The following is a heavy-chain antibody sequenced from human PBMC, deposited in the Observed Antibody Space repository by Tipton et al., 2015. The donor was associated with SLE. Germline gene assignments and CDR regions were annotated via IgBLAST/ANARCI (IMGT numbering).Heavy chain of an antibody. J-gene: IGHJ4*02. CDR3: ASGTDLNY. CDR2: MNPKNGQT. CDR1: GGTFRNFE. Sequence: QSGPEVKEPGASVKVSCKSSGGTFRNFEINWVRQAAGQGLEWLAWMNPKNGQTGYAQKFEGRVTVTSDTSTSTTYVELRGLRSDDTAVYSCASGTDLNYWGQGTLVSVSS. V-gene: IGHV1-8*01. D-gene: IGHD3-10*01.